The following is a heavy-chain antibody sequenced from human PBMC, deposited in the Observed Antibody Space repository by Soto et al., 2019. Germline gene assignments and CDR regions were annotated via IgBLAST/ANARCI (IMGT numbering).Heavy chain of an antibody. J-gene: IGHJ5*02. CDR3: ARQEYYDFWSGYLGPNWFDP. Sequence: SETLSLTCTVSGGSISSYYWSWIRQPPGKGLEWIGYIYYSGSTNYNPSLKSRVTISVDTSKNQFSLKLSSVTAADTAVYYCARQEYYDFWSGYLGPNWFDPWGQGTLVTVSS. CDR1: GGSISSYY. CDR2: IYYSGST. V-gene: IGHV4-59*08. D-gene: IGHD3-3*01.